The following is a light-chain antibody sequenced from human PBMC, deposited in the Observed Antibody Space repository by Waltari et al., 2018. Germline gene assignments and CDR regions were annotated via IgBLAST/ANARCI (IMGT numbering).Light chain of an antibody. CDR2: GKN. CDR3: NSRDSSGNHLNVV. J-gene: IGLJ2*01. Sequence: SSELTQDPAVSVALGQTVRITCQGDSLRSYYASWYQQKPGQAPVLVIYGKNNRPSGIPDRFSGSSSGNTASLTITGAQAEDEADYYCNSRDSSGNHLNVVFGGGTKPTVL. V-gene: IGLV3-19*01. CDR1: SLRSYY.